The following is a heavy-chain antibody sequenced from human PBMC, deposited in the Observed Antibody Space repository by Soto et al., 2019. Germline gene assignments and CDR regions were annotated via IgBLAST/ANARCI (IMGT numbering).Heavy chain of an antibody. D-gene: IGHD6-19*01. CDR1: GGSISCSY. CDR3: ARSVAVPGAHIDY. J-gene: IGHJ4*02. CDR2: VYYTGST. V-gene: IGHV4-59*01. Sequence: SETLSLTCSVSGGSISCSYWSWIRQSPGKGLEWLGYVYYTGSTNYSPSLRSRVSISVDTSKNEFSLRLSSVTAADTAVYFCARSVAVPGAHIDYWGQGTQVTVSS.